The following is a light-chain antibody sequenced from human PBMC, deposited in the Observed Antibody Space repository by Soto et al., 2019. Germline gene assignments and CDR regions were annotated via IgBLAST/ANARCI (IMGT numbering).Light chain of an antibody. J-gene: IGKJ1*01. CDR3: QQRSNWPRT. V-gene: IGKV3-11*01. CDR2: DTS. CDR1: QSVSRY. Sequence: EIVLTQSPATLSLSPGERATLSCRASQSVSRYLAWYQQKPGQAPRLLIYDTSNRATGIPARFSGSGSGTDCALTISSLEPEDSAVYYCQQRSNWPRTFGQGTKVEIK.